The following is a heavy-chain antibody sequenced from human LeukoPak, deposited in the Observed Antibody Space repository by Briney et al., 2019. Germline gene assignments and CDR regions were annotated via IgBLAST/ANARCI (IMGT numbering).Heavy chain of an antibody. CDR1: SESFSGYF. D-gene: IGHD2-15*01. J-gene: IGHJ6*03. V-gene: IGHV4-34*01. Sequence: SETLSLTCAIYSESFSGYFWSWIRQPPGKGLEWIGSIYHSGSTYYNPSLKSRVTMSVDTSKNQFSLKLNSVTAADTAVYYCARFPGSAEYRHYYYMDVWGKGTTVTVSS. CDR2: IYHSGST. CDR3: ARFPGSAEYRHYYYMDV.